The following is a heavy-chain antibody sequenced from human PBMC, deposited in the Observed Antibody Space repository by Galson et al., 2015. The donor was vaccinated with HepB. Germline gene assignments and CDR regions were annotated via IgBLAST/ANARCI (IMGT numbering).Heavy chain of an antibody. CDR3: ARDQHDYGDYWPLGY. Sequence: SCKASGYTFTGYYMHWVRQAPGQGLEWMGWINPNSGGTNYAQKFQGWVTMTRDTSISTAYMELSRLRSDDTAVYYCARDQHDYGDYWPLGYWGQGTLVTVSS. CDR2: INPNSGGT. J-gene: IGHJ4*02. CDR1: GYTFTGYY. D-gene: IGHD4-17*01. V-gene: IGHV1-2*04.